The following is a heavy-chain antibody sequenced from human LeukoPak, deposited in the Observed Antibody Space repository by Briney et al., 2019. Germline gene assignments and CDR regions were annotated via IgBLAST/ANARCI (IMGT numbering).Heavy chain of an antibody. V-gene: IGHV3-30-3*01. CDR1: GFTFSSYA. Sequence: PGGSLRLSCAASGFTFSSYAMHWVRQAPGKGLEWVAVISYDGSNKYYADSVKGRFTISRDNSKNTLYLQMNSLRDEDTAMYYCARESGWGLPHAFDFWGQGTMITVSS. D-gene: IGHD3-3*01. CDR3: ARESGWGLPHAFDF. J-gene: IGHJ3*01. CDR2: ISYDGSNK.